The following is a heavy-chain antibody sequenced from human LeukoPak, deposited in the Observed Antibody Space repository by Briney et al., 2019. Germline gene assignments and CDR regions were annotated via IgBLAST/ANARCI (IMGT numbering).Heavy chain of an antibody. Sequence: ASVKVSCKASGYTFTSYGISWVRQAPGQGLEWMGWISAYNGNTNYAQKLQGRVTMTTDTSTSTAYMVLRSLRSDDTAVYYCARDSYYYDSSGYYPNWFDPWGQGTLVTVSS. J-gene: IGHJ5*02. V-gene: IGHV1-18*01. CDR2: ISAYNGNT. D-gene: IGHD3-22*01. CDR3: ARDSYYYDSSGYYPNWFDP. CDR1: GYTFTSYG.